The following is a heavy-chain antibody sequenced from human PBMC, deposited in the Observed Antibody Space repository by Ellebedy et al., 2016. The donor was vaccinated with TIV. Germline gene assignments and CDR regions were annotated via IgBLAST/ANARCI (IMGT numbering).Heavy chain of an antibody. J-gene: IGHJ6*02. V-gene: IGHV5-51*01. CDR3: ARHSSMVRGVRKEVMGYYYGMDV. CDR1: GYSFTSYW. D-gene: IGHD3-10*01. CDR2: IYPGDSDT. Sequence: KVSCXGSGYSFTSYWIGWVRQMPGKGLEWMGIIYPGDSDTRYSPSFQGQVTISADKSISTAYLQWSSLKASDTAMYYCARHSSMVRGVRKEVMGYYYGMDVWGQGTTVTVSS.